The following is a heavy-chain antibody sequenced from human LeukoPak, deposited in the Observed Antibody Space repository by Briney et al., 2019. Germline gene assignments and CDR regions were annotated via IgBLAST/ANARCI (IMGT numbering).Heavy chain of an antibody. CDR1: GLTVSSYE. Sequence: PGGSLRLSCAAFGLTVSSYEMSWVRQAPGKGLEWVSHISISGTTIYYADSVKGRFTISSDNAKNSLFLQMNSLRAEDTAVYYCARGSGSTWYPSYGLDVWGKGTTVTVSS. J-gene: IGHJ6*04. CDR3: ARGSGSTWYPSYGLDV. D-gene: IGHD6-13*01. CDR2: ISISGTTI. V-gene: IGHV3-48*03.